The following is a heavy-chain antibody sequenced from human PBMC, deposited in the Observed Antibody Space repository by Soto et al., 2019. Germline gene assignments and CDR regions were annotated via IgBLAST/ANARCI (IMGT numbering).Heavy chain of an antibody. D-gene: IGHD4-17*01. J-gene: IGHJ5*02. CDR3: ARGIRSPWP. CDR2: INQSGST. V-gene: IGHV4-34*01. Sequence: SGTLSLTCDVYGGSFSGYHWSWIRQPQGKGLEWIGEINQSGSTNYNPSLKSRATISVDTSKNQFSLNLNSVTAADTAVYYCARGIRSPWPWGQGTLVTVSS. CDR1: GGSFSGYH.